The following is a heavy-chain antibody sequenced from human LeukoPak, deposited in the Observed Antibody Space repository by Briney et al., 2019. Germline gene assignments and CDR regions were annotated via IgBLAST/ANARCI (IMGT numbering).Heavy chain of an antibody. V-gene: IGHV6-1*01. Sequence: SQTLSLTCVISGDSCISKNAWHWVRQSPSGALEGCGSTYYSTTRYCEYAETVNSPITINVDTSKNQLSMQMNCVTPEDTAVYYCARGWARDGFNLWSQGTKVTVSS. CDR2: TYYSTTRYC. CDR1: GDSCISKNA. CDR3: ARGWARDGFNL. J-gene: IGHJ3*01. D-gene: IGHD6-13*01.